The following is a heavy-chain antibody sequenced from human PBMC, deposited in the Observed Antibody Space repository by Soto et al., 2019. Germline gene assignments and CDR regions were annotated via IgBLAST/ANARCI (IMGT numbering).Heavy chain of an antibody. J-gene: IGHJ3*02. CDR1: GYTFTSYD. D-gene: IGHD6-13*01. CDR3: AQGSSWYENAFDI. Sequence: ASVKVSCKASGYTFTSYDINWVRQATGQGLEWMGWMNPNSGNTGYAQKFQGRVTMTRNTSISTAYMELSSLRSEDTAVYYCAQGSSWYENAFDIGGQGTMVTVSS. CDR2: MNPNSGNT. V-gene: IGHV1-8*01.